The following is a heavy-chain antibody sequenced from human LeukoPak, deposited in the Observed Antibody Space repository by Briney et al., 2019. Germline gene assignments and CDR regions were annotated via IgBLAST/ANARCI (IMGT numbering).Heavy chain of an antibody. D-gene: IGHD2-21*02. Sequence: SETLSLTCAVYGGFFSGYYWSWIRQPPGKGLEWIGEINHSGSTNYNPSLKSRVTISVDTSKNQFSLKLSSVTAADTAVYYCANRGSVVTAMSGHWFDPWGQGTLVTVPS. J-gene: IGHJ5*02. CDR3: ANRGSVVTAMSGHWFDP. CDR1: GGFFSGYY. CDR2: INHSGST. V-gene: IGHV4-34*01.